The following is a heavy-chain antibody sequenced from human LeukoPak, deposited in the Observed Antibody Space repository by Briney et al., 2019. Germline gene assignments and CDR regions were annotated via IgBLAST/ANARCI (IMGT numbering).Heavy chain of an antibody. Sequence: GGSLRLSWAASGXTFSSYGMHWVRQAPGKGLEWVAVISYDGSNKYYADSVKGRFTISRDNSKNTLYLQMNSLRAEDTAVYYCAKELGRGYGDYGRWFDPWGQGTLVTVSS. CDR3: AKELGRGYGDYGRWFDP. CDR2: ISYDGSNK. D-gene: IGHD4-17*01. CDR1: GXTFSSYG. J-gene: IGHJ5*02. V-gene: IGHV3-30*18.